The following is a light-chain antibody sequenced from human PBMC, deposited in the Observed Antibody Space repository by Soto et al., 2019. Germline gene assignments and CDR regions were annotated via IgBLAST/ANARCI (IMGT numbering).Light chain of an antibody. Sequence: EIVMTQSPATLSVSPGERATLSCRASQSVTSNLAWYQQRPGQAPRLLIYGASTRATGIPATFSGSGSGTDFTLTISSLQSEDFAVYYCLQYKDWPSTFGQGTRLEMK. CDR3: LQYKDWPST. CDR1: QSVTSN. J-gene: IGKJ5*01. CDR2: GAS. V-gene: IGKV3-15*01.